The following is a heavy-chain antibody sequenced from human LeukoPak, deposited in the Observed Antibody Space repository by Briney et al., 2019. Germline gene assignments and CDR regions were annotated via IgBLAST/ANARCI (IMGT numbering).Heavy chain of an antibody. CDR3: ARDLTDYYELDY. Sequence: SETLSLTCTVSGGSISSYYWSWIRQPPGKGLEWIGYIYYSGSTNYNPSLKSRITMSVDTSKNQFSLKVSSVTAADTAVYYCARDLTDYYELDYWGQGSLVTVSS. V-gene: IGHV4-59*12. J-gene: IGHJ4*02. CDR2: IYYSGST. D-gene: IGHD3-22*01. CDR1: GGSISSYY.